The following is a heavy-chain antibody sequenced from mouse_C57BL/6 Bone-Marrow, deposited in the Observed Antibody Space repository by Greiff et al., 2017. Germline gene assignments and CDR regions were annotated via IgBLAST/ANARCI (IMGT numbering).Heavy chain of an antibody. CDR1: GFTFSDYG. V-gene: IGHV5-15*01. J-gene: IGHJ1*03. D-gene: IGHD2-4*01. Sequence: EVKLMESGGGLVQPGGSLKLSCAASGFTFSDYGMAWVRQAPRKGPEWVAFISNLAYSIYYADTVTGRFTISRENAKNTLYLEMSSLRSEDTAMYDCARHNYDYDVGYVDVWGTGTTVTVSS. CDR2: ISNLAYSI. CDR3: ARHNYDYDVGYVDV.